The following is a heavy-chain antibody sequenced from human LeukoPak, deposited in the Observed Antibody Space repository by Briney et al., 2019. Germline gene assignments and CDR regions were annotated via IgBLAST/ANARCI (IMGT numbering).Heavy chain of an antibody. CDR1: GGSISNSNW. CDR2: IYHSGST. D-gene: IGHD6-13*01. V-gene: IGHV4-4*02. J-gene: IGHJ4*02. CDR3: ARLAAAGTNFDY. Sequence: SETLSLTCAVSGGSISNSNWWSWVRQPPGKGLEWIGEIYHSGSTNYNPSLKSRVTISVDKSKNQFSLNLSSVTAADTAVYYCARLAAAGTNFDYWGQGTLVTDSS.